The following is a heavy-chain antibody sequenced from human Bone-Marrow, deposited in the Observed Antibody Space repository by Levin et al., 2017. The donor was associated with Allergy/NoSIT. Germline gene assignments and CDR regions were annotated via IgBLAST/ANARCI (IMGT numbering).Heavy chain of an antibody. D-gene: IGHD2-2*01. CDR2: IYYSGSS. J-gene: IGHJ4*02. Sequence: SETLSLTCTVSGASISSTTYYWGWIRQPPGKGLEWIATIYYSGSSFYNPSLKSRVTISVDTSKNEFSLKLTSVTAADTAVYSCARQILGYCASTSCTNNYFDYWGQGTLVTVSS. CDR3: ARQILGYCASTSCTNNYFDY. V-gene: IGHV4-39*01. CDR1: GASISSTTYY.